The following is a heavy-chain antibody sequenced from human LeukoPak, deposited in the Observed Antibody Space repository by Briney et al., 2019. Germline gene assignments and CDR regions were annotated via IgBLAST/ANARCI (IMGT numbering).Heavy chain of an antibody. CDR2: ISSSSSTK. Sequence: GGSLRLSCAASEFTFSSYSMHWVRQAPGKGLEWVSYISSSSSTKYYADSVKGRFTISRDNAKNSLFLQMSSLRAEDTAVYYCARDLVRSYYYYMDVWGKGTTVTVSS. V-gene: IGHV3-48*01. CDR3: ARDLVRSYYYYMDV. D-gene: IGHD3-10*01. CDR1: EFTFSSYS. J-gene: IGHJ6*03.